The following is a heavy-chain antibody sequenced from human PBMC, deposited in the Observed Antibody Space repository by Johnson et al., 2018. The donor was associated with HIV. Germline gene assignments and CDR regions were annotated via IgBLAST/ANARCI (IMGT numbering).Heavy chain of an antibody. J-gene: IGHJ3*01. Sequence: PGRSLRLSCAASEFSFGNYWMTWVRQAPGKGLEWVANIKQDGSERYYVDSVEGRFAISRDNAKNSLQLQMDSLTAEDTAVYFCARGRGALDVWGQGTMVIVSS. CDR2: IKQDGSER. CDR3: ARGRGALDV. CDR1: EFSFGNYW. V-gene: IGHV3-7*03. D-gene: IGHD3-16*01.